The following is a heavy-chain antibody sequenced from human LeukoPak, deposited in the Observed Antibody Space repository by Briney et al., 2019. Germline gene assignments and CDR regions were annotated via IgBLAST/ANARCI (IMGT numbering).Heavy chain of an antibody. CDR1: GYTFTGYY. CDR3: ARFDYYDSSGYYAAFDY. CDR2: INPNSGGT. J-gene: IGHJ4*02. V-gene: IGHV1-2*02. Sequence: ASVKVSCKASGYTFTGYYMHWVRQAPGQGLEWMGWINPNSGGTNYAQKFQGRVTMTRDTSISTAYMELSRLRSDDTAVYYCARFDYYDSSGYYAAFDYWGQGTLVTVSS. D-gene: IGHD3-22*01.